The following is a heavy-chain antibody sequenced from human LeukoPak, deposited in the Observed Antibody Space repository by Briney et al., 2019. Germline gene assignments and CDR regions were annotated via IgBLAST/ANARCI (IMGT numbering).Heavy chain of an antibody. D-gene: IGHD4-23*01. CDR1: GFTLSSYG. CDR3: AGTPTTVVRNVAPLWYFDL. CDR2: IGTAGDT. Sequence: GGTLRLSCAASGFTLSSYGMSWVRQAPGKGLEWVSAIGTAGDTYYPGSVKGRFTISRENAKNSLYLQMNSLRAGDTAVYYCAGTPTTVVRNVAPLWYFDLWGRGTLVTVSS. V-gene: IGHV3-13*01. J-gene: IGHJ2*01.